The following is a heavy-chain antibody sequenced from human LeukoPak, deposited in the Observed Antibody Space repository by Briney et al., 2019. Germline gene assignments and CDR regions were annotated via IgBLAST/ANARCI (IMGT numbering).Heavy chain of an antibody. D-gene: IGHD3-10*01. CDR3: ARSPELGYYYYMDV. CDR2: IYTSGST. Sequence: PSETLSLTCTVSGGSISSYYWSWIRQPPGKGLEWIGYIYTSGSTNYNPSLKSRVTISVDTSKNQFSLKLSSVTAADTAVYYCARSPELGYYYYMDVWGKGTTVNVSS. CDR1: GGSISSYY. V-gene: IGHV4-4*09. J-gene: IGHJ6*03.